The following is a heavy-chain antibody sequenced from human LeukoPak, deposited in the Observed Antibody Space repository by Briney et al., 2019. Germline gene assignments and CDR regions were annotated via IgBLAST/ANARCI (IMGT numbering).Heavy chain of an antibody. CDR1: GFSFSSYW. CDR3: ARGNYVMDV. J-gene: IGHJ6*02. V-gene: IGHV3-74*01. CDR2: INSDGSTT. Sequence: GGSLRLSCAASGFSFSSYWMYWVRQAPGKGLVWVSLINSDGSTTTNADAVKGRFTISRDNAKNTLYLQLNSLRVEDTAVYYCARGNYVMDVWGQGTTVIVSS.